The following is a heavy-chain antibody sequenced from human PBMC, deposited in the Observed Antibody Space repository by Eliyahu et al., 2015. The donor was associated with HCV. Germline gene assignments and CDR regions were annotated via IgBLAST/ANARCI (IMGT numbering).Heavy chain of an antibody. CDR3: ASRLYDSSGFMGWYFGL. V-gene: IGHV3-11*01. CDR1: GFTFSXYY. D-gene: IGHD3-22*01. Sequence: QVQLVESGGDLVKPGGSLRLSCAASGFTFSXYYMNWIRXAPGKGLEWVSYIGSTSSTIYYADSVKGRFTISRDNAKNSLYLQMNSLRAEDTAVYYCASRLYDSSGFMGWYFGLWGRGTLVTVSS. J-gene: IGHJ2*01. CDR2: IGSTSSTI.